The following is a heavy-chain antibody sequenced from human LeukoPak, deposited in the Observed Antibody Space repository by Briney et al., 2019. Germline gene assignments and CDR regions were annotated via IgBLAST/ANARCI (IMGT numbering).Heavy chain of an antibody. D-gene: IGHD3-22*01. CDR1: GYTFTGYY. V-gene: IGHV1-2*02. CDR2: INPNSGGT. CDR3: ARATYYHDSSGL. Sequence: ASVKVSCKAPGYTFTGYYMHWVRQAPGQGLEWMGWINPNSGGTNYAQKFQGRVTMTRDTSISTAYMELSRLRSDDTAVYYCARATYYHDSSGLWGQGTLVTVSS. J-gene: IGHJ4*02.